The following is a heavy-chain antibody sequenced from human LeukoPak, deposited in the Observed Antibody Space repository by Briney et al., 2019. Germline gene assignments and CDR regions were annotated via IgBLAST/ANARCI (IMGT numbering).Heavy chain of an antibody. J-gene: IGHJ4*02. V-gene: IGHV1-3*01. Sequence: PWASVKVSCKASGYTFTSYAMHWVRQAPGQRLEWMGWINAGNGNTKYSQKFQGRVTITRDTSASTAYMELSSLRSDDTAVYYCARPLGYCSSTSCYGGTVFDYWGQGTLVTVSS. CDR1: GYTFTSYA. D-gene: IGHD2-2*01. CDR3: ARPLGYCSSTSCYGGTVFDY. CDR2: INAGNGNT.